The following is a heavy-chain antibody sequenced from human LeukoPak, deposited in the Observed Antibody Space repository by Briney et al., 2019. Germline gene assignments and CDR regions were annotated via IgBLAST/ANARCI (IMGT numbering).Heavy chain of an antibody. CDR3: ATSSNIGYYYEQAFDI. CDR2: FDPEDGET. D-gene: IGHD3-22*01. J-gene: IGHJ3*02. CDR1: GYTLTELS. V-gene: IGHV1-24*01. Sequence: ASVKVPCKVSGYTLTELSMHWVRQAPGKGLEWMGGFDPEDGETIYAQKFQGRVTMTEDTSTDTAYMELSSLRSEDTAVYYCATSSNIGYYYEQAFDIWGQGTMVTVSS.